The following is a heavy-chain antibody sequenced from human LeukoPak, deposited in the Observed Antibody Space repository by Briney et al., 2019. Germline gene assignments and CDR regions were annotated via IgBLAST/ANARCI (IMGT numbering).Heavy chain of an antibody. Sequence: PPASVKVSCTASGHTFTSYDIKWVRQATGQGLEWMGWINPNSGGTNYAQKFQGRVTMTRDTSISTAYMELSSLRSEDTAVYYCAIYKLELNNPNWFDPWGQGTLVAVSS. CDR2: INPNSGGT. J-gene: IGHJ5*02. V-gene: IGHV1-2*02. CDR1: GHTFTSYD. D-gene: IGHD1-7*01. CDR3: AIYKLELNNPNWFDP.